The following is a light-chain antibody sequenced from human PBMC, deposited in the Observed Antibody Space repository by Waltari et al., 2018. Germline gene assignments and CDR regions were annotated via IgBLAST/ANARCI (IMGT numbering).Light chain of an antibody. V-gene: IGKV2-28*01. J-gene: IGKJ4*01. Sequence: DIVMTQSPLSLPVTPGEPASIFCRSSHSLLHANWNNYLDWYLQKPGQSPQLLIYLGSNRASGVPERFTGSGSGTNFTLKITRVEADDVGIYYCMEALQTVPTFGGGTTVEIK. CDR1: HSLLHANWNNY. CDR3: MEALQTVPT. CDR2: LGS.